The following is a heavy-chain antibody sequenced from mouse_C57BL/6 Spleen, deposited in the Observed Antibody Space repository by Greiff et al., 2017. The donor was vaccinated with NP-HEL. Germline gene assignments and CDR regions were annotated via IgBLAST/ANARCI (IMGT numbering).Heavy chain of an antibody. V-gene: IGHV1-19*01. CDR3: AREKGNYEYFDV. CDR1: GYTFTDYY. CDR2: INPYNGGT. Sequence: VQLQQSGPVLVKPGASVKMSCKASGYTFTDYYMNWVKQSHGKSLEWIGVINPYNGGTSYNQKFKGKATLTVDKSSSTAYMELNSLTSEDSAVYYCAREKGNYEYFDVWGTGTTVTVSS. J-gene: IGHJ1*03. D-gene: IGHD2-1*01.